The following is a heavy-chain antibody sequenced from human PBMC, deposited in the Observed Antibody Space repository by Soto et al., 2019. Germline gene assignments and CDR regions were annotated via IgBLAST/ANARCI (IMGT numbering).Heavy chain of an antibody. CDR1: GFTFGDYA. J-gene: IGHJ6*02. Sequence: GGSLRLSCTASGFTFGDYAMSWFRQAPGKGLEWVGFIRSKAYGGTTEDAASVKGRFTISRDDSKSIAYLQMNSLKIEDTAVYYCSRFRIAVAGALYVMDFWGPGTTDTGSS. CDR2: IRSKAYGGTT. CDR3: SRFRIAVAGALYVMDF. D-gene: IGHD6-19*01. V-gene: IGHV3-49*03.